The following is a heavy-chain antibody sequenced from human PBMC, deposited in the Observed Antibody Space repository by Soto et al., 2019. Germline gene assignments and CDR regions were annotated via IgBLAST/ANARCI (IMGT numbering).Heavy chain of an antibody. Sequence: QLQLQESGSGLVKPSQTLSLTCAVSGGSISSGGYSWSWIRQPPGKGLEWIGYIYHSGSTYYNPALKSRGTISVDRAKNQFSLKLSSVTAADTAVYYCAAGGALPRYYWGQGTLVTVSS. CDR2: IYHSGST. CDR3: AAGGALPRYY. V-gene: IGHV4-30-2*01. J-gene: IGHJ4*02. CDR1: GGSISSGGYS. D-gene: IGHD1-26*01.